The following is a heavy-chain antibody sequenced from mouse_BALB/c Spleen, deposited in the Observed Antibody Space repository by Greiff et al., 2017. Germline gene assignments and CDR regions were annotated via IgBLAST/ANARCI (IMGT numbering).Heavy chain of an antibody. D-gene: IGHD1-2*01. CDR3: VRGAYGYLAWFAY. J-gene: IGHJ3*01. CDR1: GFSLTSYD. V-gene: IGHV2-9-2*01. Sequence: QVQLKESGPGLVAPSQSLSITCTVSGFSLTSYDISWIRQPPGKGLEWLGVIWTGGGTNYNSAFMSRLSISKDNSKSQVFLKMNSLQTDDTAIYYCVRGAYGYLAWFAYWGQGTLVTVSA. CDR2: IWTGGGT.